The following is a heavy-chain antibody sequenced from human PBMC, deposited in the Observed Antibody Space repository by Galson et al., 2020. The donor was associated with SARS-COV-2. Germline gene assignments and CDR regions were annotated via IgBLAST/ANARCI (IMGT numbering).Heavy chain of an antibody. Sequence: SQTLSLTCTLSGGSISRGGYYWSWIRQHPGKGLEWIGYIYYSGSTYYNPSLKSRVTISVDTSKNQFSLKLSSVTAADTAVYYCARVKMGYCSGGSCYSSWYFDLWGRGTLVTVSS. CDR1: GGSISRGGYY. CDR2: IYYSGST. CDR3: ARVKMGYCSGGSCYSSWYFDL. J-gene: IGHJ2*01. V-gene: IGHV4-31*03. D-gene: IGHD2-15*01.